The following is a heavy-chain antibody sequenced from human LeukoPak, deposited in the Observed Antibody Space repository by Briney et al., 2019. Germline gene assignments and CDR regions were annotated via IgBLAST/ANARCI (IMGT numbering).Heavy chain of an antibody. J-gene: IGHJ4*02. CDR3: ASRSGYYPSYLDY. V-gene: IGHV4-39*01. CDR2: IFNSGST. D-gene: IGHD3-22*01. CDR1: GGSISSSNYY. Sequence: SETLSLTCTVSGGSISSSNYYWGWIRQPPGKGLEWIGYIFNSGSTYYNPSLKSRVTILVDTSKNQFSLKLSSVTAADTAVYYCASRSGYYPSYLDYWGQGFLVTVSS.